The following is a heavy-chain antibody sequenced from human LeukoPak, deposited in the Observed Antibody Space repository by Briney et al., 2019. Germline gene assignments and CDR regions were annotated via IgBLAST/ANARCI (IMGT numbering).Heavy chain of an antibody. CDR3: ARGAYSNSPYYYMDV. CDR2: IYHSGST. J-gene: IGHJ6*03. V-gene: IGHV4-38-2*02. D-gene: IGHD4-11*01. Sequence: SETLSLTCTVSGYSITSGYYWGWIRQPPGKGLEWIGSIYHSGSTYYNPSLKSRVTISVDTSKNQFSLQLNSVTPEDTAVYYCARGAYSNSPYYYMDVWGKETTVTVSS. CDR1: GYSITSGYY.